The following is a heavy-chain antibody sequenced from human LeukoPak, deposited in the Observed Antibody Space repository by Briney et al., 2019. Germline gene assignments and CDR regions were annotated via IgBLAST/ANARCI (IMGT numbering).Heavy chain of an antibody. D-gene: IGHD3-3*01. CDR2: INHSGST. CDR3: ARGLETYSDFWSGYDRGRYFDY. J-gene: IGHJ4*02. CDR1: GGSFSGYY. Sequence: PSETLSLTCAVYGGSFSGYYWSWIRQPPVKGLEWIGEINHSGSTNYNPSLKSRVTISVDTSKNQFSLKLSSVTAADTAVYYCARGLETYSDFWSGYDRGRYFDYWGQGTLVTVSS. V-gene: IGHV4-34*01.